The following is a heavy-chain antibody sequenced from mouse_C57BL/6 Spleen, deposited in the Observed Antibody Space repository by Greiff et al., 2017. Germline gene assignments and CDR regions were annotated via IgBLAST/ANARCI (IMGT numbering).Heavy chain of an antibody. CDR2: IDPSDSCT. J-gene: IGHJ4*01. Sequence: QVQLQQPGAELVKPGASVKLSCKASGYTFPSYWMQWVKQRPGQGLEWIGEIDPSDSCTNYNQTFKGKATLTVDTSSSTAYMQLSSLTSEDSAVYYCARSTYYCNYVTYAMDYWGQGTSVTVSS. V-gene: IGHV1-50*01. CDR3: ARSTYYCNYVTYAMDY. CDR1: GYTFPSYW. D-gene: IGHD2-10*01.